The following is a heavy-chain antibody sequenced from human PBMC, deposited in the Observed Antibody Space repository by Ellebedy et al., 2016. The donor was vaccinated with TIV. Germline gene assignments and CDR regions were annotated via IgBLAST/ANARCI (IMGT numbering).Heavy chain of an antibody. D-gene: IGHD5-24*01. V-gene: IGHV3-53*05. J-gene: IGHJ3*02. CDR3: ARVNRDVLYNIGGAFDI. CDR1: GFSVADSN. Sequence: GESLKISCAASGFSVADSNMTWVRQAPGKGLEWVPTLYRGGDTYYADSVKDRFTISRANSKSTLYLQMRSLRTEDTAVYYCARVNRDVLYNIGGAFDIWGHGTMVTVS. CDR2: LYRGGDT.